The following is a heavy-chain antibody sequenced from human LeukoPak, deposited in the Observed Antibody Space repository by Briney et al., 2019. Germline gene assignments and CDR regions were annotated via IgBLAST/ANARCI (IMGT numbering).Heavy chain of an antibody. V-gene: IGHV3-23*01. D-gene: IGHD5/OR15-5a*01. CDR2: ISTSGRAT. CDR3: AKARGSSVYEPFDY. J-gene: IGHJ4*02. CDR1: GFAFNTYA. Sequence: PGGSLRLSCAASGFAFNTYAMTWVRQAPEKGLQWVPTISTSGRATYYADSVEGRFTISRDNSKNTLYLQMNSLRADDTAVYYCAKARGSSVYEPFDYWGQGTQVTVSP.